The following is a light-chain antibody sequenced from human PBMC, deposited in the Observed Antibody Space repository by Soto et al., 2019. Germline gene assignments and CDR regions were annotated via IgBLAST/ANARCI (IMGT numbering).Light chain of an antibody. CDR1: QGISNY. J-gene: IGKJ4*01. CDR3: LQLFRYPLN. CDR2: SAS. Sequence: DIQLTQSPSFLSASVGDRITITCRASQGISNYLAWYQQKPGKAPELLVYSASTLQSGVPSRFSGGGSETEFSLTIGTLQPDDFATYYCLQLFRYPLNFGGGTKVDIK. V-gene: IGKV1-9*01.